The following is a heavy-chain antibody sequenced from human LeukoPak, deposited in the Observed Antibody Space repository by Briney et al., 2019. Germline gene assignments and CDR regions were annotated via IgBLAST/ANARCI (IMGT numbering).Heavy chain of an antibody. Sequence: GGSLRLSCAASGFPFAPFCMTWVRQAPGKGLEFVSTMNRGGSEVAYGNSVRGRFTISRENAKNSLYLQMYSLRAEDTAVYYGAREITMGRGVGGIHFDYWGQGPLVTVSS. CDR3: AREITMGRGVGGIHFDY. J-gene: IGHJ4*02. CDR2: MNRGGSEV. D-gene: IGHD3-10*01. V-gene: IGHV3-7*05. CDR1: GFPFAPFC.